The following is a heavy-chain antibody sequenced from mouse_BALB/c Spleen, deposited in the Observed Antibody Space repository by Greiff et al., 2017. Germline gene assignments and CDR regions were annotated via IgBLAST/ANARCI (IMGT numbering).Heavy chain of an antibody. Sequence: DLVKPGASVKLSCKASGYTFTSYWINWIKQRPGQGLEWIGRIAPGSGSTYYNEMFKGKATLTVDTSSSTAYIQLSSLSSEDSAVYFCARSGVVAGGYFDYWRRDTTLTLSS. CDR1: GYTFTSYW. CDR3: ARSGVVAGGYFDY. V-gene: IGHV1S41*01. CDR2: IAPGSGST. D-gene: IGHD1-1*01. J-gene: IGHJ2*01.